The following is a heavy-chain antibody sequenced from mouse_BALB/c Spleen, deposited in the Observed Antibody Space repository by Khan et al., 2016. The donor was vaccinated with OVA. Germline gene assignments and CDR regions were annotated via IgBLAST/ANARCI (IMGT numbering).Heavy chain of an antibody. J-gene: IGHJ1*01. V-gene: IGHV5-9-3*01. CDR2: ISSGGNYT. Sequence: EVELVESGGGLVKPGGSLKLSCAASGFTFSSYAMSWVRQTPEKRLEWVATISSGGNYTYYPDSVKGRFTISRDNAKNTLYLLQSSLRSEDTAMYYCARPPITTVVSTSYWFFDVWGAGTTVTVSS. CDR1: GFTFSSYA. D-gene: IGHD1-1*01. CDR3: ARPPITTVVSTSYWFFDV.